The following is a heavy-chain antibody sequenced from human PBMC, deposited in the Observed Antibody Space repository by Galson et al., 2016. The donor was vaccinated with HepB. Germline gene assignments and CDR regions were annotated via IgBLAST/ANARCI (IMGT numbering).Heavy chain of an antibody. D-gene: IGHD1-26*01. CDR3: ARYSPATDY. CDR2: ISKDVVNK. Sequence: SLRLSCAASGFAFSDYFMHWVRQAPGKGLEWVAVISKDVVNKYYADSVKGRFTISRDNSKNTPYLQMNSLRTEDTDVYYCARYSPATDYWGQGTLVTVSS. V-gene: IGHV3-30*04. CDR1: GFAFSDYF. J-gene: IGHJ4*02.